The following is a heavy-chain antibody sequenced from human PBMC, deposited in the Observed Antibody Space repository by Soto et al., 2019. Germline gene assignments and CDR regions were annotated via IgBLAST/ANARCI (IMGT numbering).Heavy chain of an antibody. CDR3: ARTQYGYCSGGSCYDY. CDR1: GFSLSTSGMR. Sequence: SGPTLVNPTHPLTLTCTFSGFSLSTSGMRVSWIRQPPGKALEWLARIDWDDDKFYSTSLKTRLTISKYTSKNQVVLIMTNMDPVDTATYYCARTQYGYCSGGSCYDYWGQGTLVTVSS. CDR2: IDWDDDK. V-gene: IGHV2-70*04. J-gene: IGHJ4*02. D-gene: IGHD2-15*01.